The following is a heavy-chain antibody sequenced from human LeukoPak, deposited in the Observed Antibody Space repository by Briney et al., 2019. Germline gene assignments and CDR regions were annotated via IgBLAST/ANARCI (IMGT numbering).Heavy chain of an antibody. CDR3: ARVYDILTAGLDY. CDR2: IIPIFGTA. D-gene: IGHD3-9*01. J-gene: IGHJ4*02. Sequence: SVKVSCKASGGTFSSYAISWVRQAPGQGLEWMGGIIPIFGTANYAQKFQGRVTITADESTSTAYMELSSLRSEDTAVYYCARVYDILTAGLDYWGQGTLVTVSS. V-gene: IGHV1-69*13. CDR1: GGTFSSYA.